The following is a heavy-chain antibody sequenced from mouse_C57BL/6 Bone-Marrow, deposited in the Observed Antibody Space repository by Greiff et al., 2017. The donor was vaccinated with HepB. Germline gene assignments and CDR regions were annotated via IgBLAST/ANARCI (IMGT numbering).Heavy chain of an antibody. J-gene: IGHJ2*01. CDR2: ISSGGSYT. V-gene: IGHV5-6*02. Sequence: EVKVVESGGDLVKPGGSLKLSCAASGFTFSSYGMSWVRQTPDKRLEWVATISSGGSYTYYPDSVKGRFTISRDNAKNTLYLQMSSLKSEDTAMYYCARRNTPVVDYWGQGTTLTVSS. CDR1: GFTFSSYG. CDR3: ARRNTPVVDY. D-gene: IGHD1-1*01.